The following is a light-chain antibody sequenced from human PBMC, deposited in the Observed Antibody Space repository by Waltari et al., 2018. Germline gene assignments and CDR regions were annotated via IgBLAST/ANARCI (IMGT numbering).Light chain of an antibody. V-gene: IGLV3-19*01. J-gene: IGLJ3*02. CDR1: SLRTPY. Sequence: SSELTQGPAVSVALGQTVKITCQGDSLRTPYASWYQLKPGQAPVLVLFGKGKRPSGIPDRFSGYSSGTTSSLTITGAQAEDEADYYCHSRNGRNNEVVFGGGTKLTVL. CDR2: GKG. CDR3: HSRNGRNNEVV.